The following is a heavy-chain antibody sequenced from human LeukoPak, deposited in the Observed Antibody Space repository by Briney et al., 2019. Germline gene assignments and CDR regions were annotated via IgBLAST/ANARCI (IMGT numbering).Heavy chain of an antibody. CDR2: IKQDGSEK. D-gene: IGHD1/OR15-1a*01. J-gene: IGHJ4*02. CDR1: GFTFSNYW. V-gene: IGHV3-7*01. CDR3: AKENRNNDGCFDY. Sequence: PGGSLRLSCAASGFTFSNYWMSWVRQAPGKGLEWVANIKQDGSEKYYVDSVKGRFTISRDNAKNSLYLQMNSLRAEDTAVYYCAKENRNNDGCFDYWGQGTLVTVSS.